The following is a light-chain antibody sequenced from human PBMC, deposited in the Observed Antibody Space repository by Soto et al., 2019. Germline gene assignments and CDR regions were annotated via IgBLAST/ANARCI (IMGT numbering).Light chain of an antibody. CDR2: GIS. V-gene: IGKV3-15*01. J-gene: IGKJ5*01. Sequence: EVVMTHSPATLSVSPGERATLSCRASQTVGKNYLAWYQQKPGQAPRLLIYGISARATGIPARFSGSGSGTEFTLTINSLQSEDFAVYYCQQYTNWPITFGQGTRLEIK. CDR3: QQYTNWPIT. CDR1: QTVGKN.